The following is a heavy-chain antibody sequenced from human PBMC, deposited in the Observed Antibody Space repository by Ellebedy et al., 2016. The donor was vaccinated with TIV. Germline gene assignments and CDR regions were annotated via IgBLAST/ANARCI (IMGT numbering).Heavy chain of an antibody. CDR3: ARVYPRDSSGWYFDY. D-gene: IGHD6-19*01. Sequence: ASVKVSCKASGYTFTSYAMHWVRQAPGQRLEWMGWINAGNGNTKYSQKFQGRVTITRDTFASTVYMELSSLRSEDTAVYYCARVYPRDSSGWYFDYWGHGTLLTVS. CDR2: INAGNGNT. J-gene: IGHJ4*01. V-gene: IGHV1-3*01. CDR1: GYTFTSYA.